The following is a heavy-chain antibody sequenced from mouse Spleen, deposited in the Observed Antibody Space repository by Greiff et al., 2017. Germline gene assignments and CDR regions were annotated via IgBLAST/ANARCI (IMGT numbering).Heavy chain of an antibody. CDR2: INPNNGGT. CDR3: ARERDGYFAY. Sequence: VQLKQSGPELVKPGASVKIPCKASGYTFTDYNMDWVKQSHGKSLEWIGDINPNNGGTIYNQKFKGKATLTVDKSSSTAYMELRSLTSEDTAVYYCARERDGYFAYWGQGTLVTVSA. V-gene: IGHV1-18*01. D-gene: IGHD2-3*01. J-gene: IGHJ3*01. CDR1: GYTFTDYN.